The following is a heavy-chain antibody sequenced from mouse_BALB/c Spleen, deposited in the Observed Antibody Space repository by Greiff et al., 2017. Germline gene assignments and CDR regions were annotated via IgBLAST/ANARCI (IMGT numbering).Heavy chain of an antibody. CDR1: GYTFTSYW. CDR2: IYPGDGDT. J-gene: IGHJ1*01. Sequence: VQLQQSGAELARPGASVKLSCKASGYTFTSYWMQWVKQRPGQGLEWIGAIYPGDGDTRYTQKFKGKATLTADKSSSTAYMQLSSLASEDSAVYYCARSVYDGYYGLDVWGAGTTVTVSS. V-gene: IGHV1-87*01. CDR3: ARSVYDGYYGLDV. D-gene: IGHD2-3*01.